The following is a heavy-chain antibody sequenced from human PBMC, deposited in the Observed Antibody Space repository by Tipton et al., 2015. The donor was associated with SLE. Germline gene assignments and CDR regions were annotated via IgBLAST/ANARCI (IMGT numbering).Heavy chain of an antibody. CDR1: GGSISSSSYY. CDR3: ARDPFLFTFGGVLTWG. J-gene: IGHJ4*02. Sequence: TLSLTCTVSGGSISSSSYYWGWIRQPPGKGLEWIGSIYHSGSTYYNPSLKSRVTISVDTSKNQFSLKLSSVTAADTAVYYCARDPFLFTFGGVLTWGWGQGTLVTVSS. V-gene: IGHV4-39*07. D-gene: IGHD3-16*01. CDR2: IYHSGST.